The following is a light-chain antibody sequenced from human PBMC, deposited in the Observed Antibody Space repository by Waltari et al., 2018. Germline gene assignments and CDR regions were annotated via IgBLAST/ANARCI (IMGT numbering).Light chain of an antibody. CDR3: CSYTTSSAWV. V-gene: IGLV2-14*01. J-gene: IGLJ3*02. CDR1: RSDAGVYNY. CDR2: DVT. Sequence: QSALTQPASVSGSPGQSITISCTGPRSDAGVYNYVSWYQQNPGKAPKLMIYDVTKRPSGVSDRFSGSKSGNTASLTISGLQAEDEADYYCCSYTTSSAWVFGGGTKLTVL.